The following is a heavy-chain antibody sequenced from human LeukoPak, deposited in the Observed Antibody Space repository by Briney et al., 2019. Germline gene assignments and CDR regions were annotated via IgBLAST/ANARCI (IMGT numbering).Heavy chain of an antibody. V-gene: IGHV3-23*01. Sequence: GGSLILSCAASGFTFSSYAMSWVRQAPGKGLEWVSGISGSGGSTYYADSVKGRFTISRDNSKNTLYLQTNSLRAEDTAVYYCAKDHRTMIVVVMTDWGQGTLVTVSS. J-gene: IGHJ4*02. D-gene: IGHD3-22*01. CDR1: GFTFSSYA. CDR3: AKDHRTMIVVVMTD. CDR2: ISGSGGST.